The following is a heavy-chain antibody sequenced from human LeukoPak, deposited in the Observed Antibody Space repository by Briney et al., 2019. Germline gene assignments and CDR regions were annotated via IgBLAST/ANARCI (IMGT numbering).Heavy chain of an antibody. V-gene: IGHV3-7*01. J-gene: IGHJ5*02. CDR1: GFTFSNYW. D-gene: IGHD3-22*01. CDR2: IKQDGSEK. Sequence: GGSLRLSCAASGFTFSNYWMTWVRQAPGKGLEWVANIKQDGSEKYYVDSVKGRFTISRDNAKNSLYLQMNSLRAEDTAVYYCARRAYYYDSSGLAFDPWGQGTLVTVSS. CDR3: ARRAYYYDSSGLAFDP.